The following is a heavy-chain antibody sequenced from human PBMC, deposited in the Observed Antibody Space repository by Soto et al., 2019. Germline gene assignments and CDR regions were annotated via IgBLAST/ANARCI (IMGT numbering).Heavy chain of an antibody. J-gene: IGHJ5*02. D-gene: IGHD4-17*01. CDR2: IIPIFGTA. V-gene: IGHV1-69*01. CDR3: ARGDHDYGVYDSHSWFDP. Sequence: QVQLVQSGAEVKKPGSSVKVSCKASGGTFSSYAISWVRQAPGQGLEWMGGIIPIFGTANYAQKFQGRVTITADESTSTAYMELSSLRSEDTAVYYCARGDHDYGVYDSHSWFDPWGQGTLVTVSS. CDR1: GGTFSSYA.